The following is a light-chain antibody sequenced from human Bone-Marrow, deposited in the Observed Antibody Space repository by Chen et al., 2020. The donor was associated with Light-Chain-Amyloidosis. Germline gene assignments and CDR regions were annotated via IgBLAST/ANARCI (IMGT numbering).Light chain of an antibody. CDR1: QSVSSY. V-gene: IGKV3-11*01. CDR3: QQRSNWRFT. J-gene: IGKJ3*01. Sequence: EIVLTHSPATLSLSPGERATLSCRTSQSVSSYLAWYQQKPGQAPRLLIYDASNRATGIPARFSGSGSGTDFILTISSLEPEDFAIYYCQQRSNWRFTFGPGTRVDIK. CDR2: DAS.